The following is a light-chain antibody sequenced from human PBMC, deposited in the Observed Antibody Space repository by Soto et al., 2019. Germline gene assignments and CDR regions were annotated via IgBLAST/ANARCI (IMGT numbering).Light chain of an antibody. Sequence: QAVVTQPPSVSGAPGQRVTISCTGSSSNIGADYDVHWYQQFPGTAPKLLIYGNTNRPSGVPDRFSGSKSGTSASLAITGLQAADEAHYYCQSYDSSLSGSVFGGGTKLTVL. V-gene: IGLV1-40*01. CDR2: GNT. J-gene: IGLJ2*01. CDR1: SSNIGADYD. CDR3: QSYDSSLSGSV.